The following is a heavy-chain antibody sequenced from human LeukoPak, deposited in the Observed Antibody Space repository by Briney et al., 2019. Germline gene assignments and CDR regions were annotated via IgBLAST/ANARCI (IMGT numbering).Heavy chain of an antibody. V-gene: IGHV3-74*01. CDR3: ARDPQNKGFDP. D-gene: IGHD1/OR15-1a*01. Sequence: GGSLRLSCAASGFTLSYYWMHWVRQGPGKGLVWVSTISGDGSTTHYADSVKGRFTISRDNAKNTLYLEMNSLRAEDTAVYYCARDPQNKGFDPWGQGTLVTVSS. J-gene: IGHJ5*02. CDR1: GFTLSYYW. CDR2: ISGDGSTT.